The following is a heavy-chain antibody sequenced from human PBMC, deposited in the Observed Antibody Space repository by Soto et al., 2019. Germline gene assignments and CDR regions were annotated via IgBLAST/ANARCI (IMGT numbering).Heavy chain of an antibody. V-gene: IGHV3-23*01. CDR2: ISGSGGST. D-gene: IGHD6-13*01. CDR1: GFTFSSYP. Sequence: PGGSLRLSCAASGFTFSSYPMSWVRQAPGKGLEWVSAISGSGGSTYYADSVKGRSTISRDNSKNTLYLQMNSLRAEDTAVYYCATSGIIAAPWNYWGQATLFTVSS. J-gene: IGHJ4*02. CDR3: ATSGIIAAPWNY.